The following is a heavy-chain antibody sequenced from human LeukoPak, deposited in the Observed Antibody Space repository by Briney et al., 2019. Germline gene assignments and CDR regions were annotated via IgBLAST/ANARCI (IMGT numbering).Heavy chain of an antibody. Sequence: HAGGSLRLSCAASGFTFNAYAMHWVRQAPGKGLEWVADVWYDGSDTYYGDSVKGRFTISRDNSKNTLYLQMNSLRGEDTAVYYCARGGSTWCYFDYWGQGTLVTVSS. CDR3: ARGGSTWCYFDY. CDR2: VWYDGSDT. J-gene: IGHJ4*02. CDR1: GFTFNAYA. V-gene: IGHV3-33*01. D-gene: IGHD6-13*01.